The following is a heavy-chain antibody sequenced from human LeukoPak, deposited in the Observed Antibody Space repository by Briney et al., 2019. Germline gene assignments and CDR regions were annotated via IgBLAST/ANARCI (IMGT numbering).Heavy chain of an antibody. Sequence: PSGTLSLTCTVSGGSISSYYWTWIRQPAGKGLEWIGRIYSSGSTNYNPSLKSRVTMSVDKSQNQFSLKLSSVTAADTAVYYCARARDYYDSSSYPNWFDPWGQGTLVTVSS. CDR3: ARARDYYDSSSYPNWFDP. V-gene: IGHV4-4*07. D-gene: IGHD3-22*01. J-gene: IGHJ5*02. CDR1: GGSISSYY. CDR2: IYSSGST.